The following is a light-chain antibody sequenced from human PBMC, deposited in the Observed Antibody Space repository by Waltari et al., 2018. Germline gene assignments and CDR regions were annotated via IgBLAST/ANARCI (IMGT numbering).Light chain of an antibody. J-gene: IGKJ4*01. V-gene: IGKV3-15*01. Sequence: EIVMTQSPATLSVSPGERATLSCRASQSVSSNLAWYQQKPGQAPRILNYGASTRATGIPARFSGSGSGTEFTLTISSMQSEDFAVYYCQQYNNWPPLTFGGGTKVEIK. CDR3: QQYNNWPPLT. CDR2: GAS. CDR1: QSVSSN.